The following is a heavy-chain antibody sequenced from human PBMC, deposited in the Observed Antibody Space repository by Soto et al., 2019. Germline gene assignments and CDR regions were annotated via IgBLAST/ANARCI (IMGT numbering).Heavy chain of an antibody. V-gene: IGHV3-74*01. CDR3: ARWSEAAPGIDY. D-gene: IGHD6-13*01. CDR2: MNSDESYT. J-gene: IGHJ4*02. Sequence: EVHLVESGGCLVQPGGSLRLSCAAYGFTFSSYWMHWVRQVPGKGLVWVSRMNSDESYTVNADSVKGRFTISRDNAKNTLYLQMNSLRAEDTAVYYCARWSEAAPGIDYWGQGTLVTVSS. CDR1: GFTFSSYW.